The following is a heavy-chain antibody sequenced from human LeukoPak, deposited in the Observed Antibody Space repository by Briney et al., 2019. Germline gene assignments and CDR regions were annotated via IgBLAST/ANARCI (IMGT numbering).Heavy chain of an antibody. D-gene: IGHD1-7*01. Sequence: SQTLSLTCTVSGGSINSNNYYWGWIRQPPGKGLEWIASVYYSGDTWYNPSLKSRVTISVDTSKNQFSLKVTSVTAADTSVYYCARLPELLNDPFDYWGQGTLVTVSS. CDR1: GGSINSNNYY. CDR3: ARLPELLNDPFDY. V-gene: IGHV4-39*01. J-gene: IGHJ4*02. CDR2: VYYSGDT.